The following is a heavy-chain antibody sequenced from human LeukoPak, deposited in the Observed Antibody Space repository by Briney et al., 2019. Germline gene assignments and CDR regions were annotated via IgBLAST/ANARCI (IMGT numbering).Heavy chain of an antibody. D-gene: IGHD2-21*02. CDR1: GFTVSSNY. J-gene: IGHJ6*02. Sequence: GGSLRLSCAASGFTVSSNYMSWVRQAPGKGLEWVLVIYSGGSTYYADSVKGRFTISRDNSKNTLYLQMNSLRAEDTAVYYCARDYCGGDCYTYYYYGMDVWGQGTTVTVSS. V-gene: IGHV3-66*01. CDR2: IYSGGST. CDR3: ARDYCGGDCYTYYYYGMDV.